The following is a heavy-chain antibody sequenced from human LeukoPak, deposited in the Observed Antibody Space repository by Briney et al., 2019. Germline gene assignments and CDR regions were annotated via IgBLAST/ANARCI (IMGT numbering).Heavy chain of an antibody. CDR2: ISSSSTYI. D-gene: IGHD3-22*01. Sequence: PGGSLRLSCAASGFTFSTYSMNWVRQAPGKGLEWVSSISSSSTYIYYAGSVKGRFTISRDNAKNSLYLQMHSLRAEDTAVYYCARKPYDSSGYSYDWGQGTLVTVSS. J-gene: IGHJ4*02. CDR1: GFTFSTYS. CDR3: ARKPYDSSGYSYD. V-gene: IGHV3-21*01.